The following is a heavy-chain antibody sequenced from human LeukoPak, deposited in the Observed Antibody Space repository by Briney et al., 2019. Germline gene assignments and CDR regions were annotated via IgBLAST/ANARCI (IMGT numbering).Heavy chain of an antibody. CDR1: GFTFSTYV. J-gene: IGHJ4*02. V-gene: IGHV3-30-3*01. CDR3: ANIPTYYYSSGSSY. CDR2: ISYDGTIK. D-gene: IGHD3-10*01. Sequence: GGSLRLSCAASGFTFSTYVMHWVRQAPGKGLEWVAVISYDGTIKSYADSAKGRFTISRDNSKNTLYLQMDSLRAEDTAVYYCANIPTYYYSSGSSYWGQGTLVTVSS.